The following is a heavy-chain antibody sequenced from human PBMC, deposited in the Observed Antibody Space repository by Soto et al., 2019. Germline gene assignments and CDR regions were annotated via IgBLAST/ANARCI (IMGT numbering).Heavy chain of an antibody. D-gene: IGHD1-1*01. J-gene: IGHJ4*02. Sequence: SGPTLVNPTQTLTLTCTFSGFSLSTTGMCVSWIRQPPGKALEWLALIDWADDRYYSTSLKTRLTEDTSKNQVVLTMTNMDPKDTATYYCAHRDSTGTTTYFDSWGQGIPVTVS. CDR2: IDWADDR. V-gene: IGHV2-70*12. CDR3: AHRDSTGTTTYFDS. CDR1: GFSLSTTGMC.